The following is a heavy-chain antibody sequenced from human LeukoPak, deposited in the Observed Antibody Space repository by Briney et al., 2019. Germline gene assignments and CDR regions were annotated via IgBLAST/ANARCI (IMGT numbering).Heavy chain of an antibody. CDR3: ASQVITGPYFDY. V-gene: IGHV4-30-2*01. D-gene: IGHD3-22*01. Sequence: SQTLSLTCAVSGGSISSGGYSWSWIRQPPGKGLEWIGYIYHSGSTYYNPSLKSRVTISVDRSKNQFSLKLSSVTAADTAVYYCASQVITGPYFDYWGQGTLVTVSS. CDR2: IYHSGST. J-gene: IGHJ4*02. CDR1: GGSISSGGYS.